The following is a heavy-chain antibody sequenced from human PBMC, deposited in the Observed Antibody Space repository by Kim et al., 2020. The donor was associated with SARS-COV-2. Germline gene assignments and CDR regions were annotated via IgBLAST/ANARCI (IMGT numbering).Heavy chain of an antibody. D-gene: IGHD3-10*01. V-gene: IGHV1-58*02. CDR2: IVVGSGNT. J-gene: IGHJ4*02. CDR1: GFTFTSSA. Sequence: SVKVSCKASGFTFTSSAMQWVRQARGQRLEWIGWIVVGSGNTNYAQKFQERVTITRDMSTSTAYMELSSLRSEDTAVYYCAAVGALWVAGGSGIDYWGQGTLVTVSS. CDR3: AAVGALWVAGGSGIDY.